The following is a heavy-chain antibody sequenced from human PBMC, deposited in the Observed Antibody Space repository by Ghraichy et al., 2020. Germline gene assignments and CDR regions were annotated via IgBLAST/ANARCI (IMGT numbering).Heavy chain of an antibody. CDR1: GFDFSSYA. V-gene: IGHV3-30-3*01. CDR2: VSYDGSRK. D-gene: IGHD4-17*01. CDR3: ARGTLRYGYFDY. J-gene: IGHJ4*02. Sequence: GGSLRLSCAASGFDFSSYALHWVRQAPGKGLDWVALVSYDGSRKYYADSVKGRFTISRDNSKNTVYLQLNSLRGEDTAVYYCARGTLRYGYFDYWGQGILVTVSS.